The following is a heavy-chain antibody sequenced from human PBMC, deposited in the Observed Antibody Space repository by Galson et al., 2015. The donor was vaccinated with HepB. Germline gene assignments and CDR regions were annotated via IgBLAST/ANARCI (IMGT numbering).Heavy chain of an antibody. CDR3: AREGVVAAADY. Sequence: SLRLSCAASGFTFSSYAMHWVRQAPGKGLEYVSAISSNGGSTYYANSVKGRFTISRDNAKNSLYLQMNSLRAEDTAIYFCAREGVVAAADYWGQGTLVTVSS. CDR1: GFTFSSYA. CDR2: ISSNGGST. V-gene: IGHV3-64*01. D-gene: IGHD2-2*01. J-gene: IGHJ4*02.